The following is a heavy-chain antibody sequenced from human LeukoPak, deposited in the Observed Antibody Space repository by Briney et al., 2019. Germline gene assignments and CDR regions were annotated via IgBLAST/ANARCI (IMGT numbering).Heavy chain of an antibody. CDR1: GVSFSGYY. Sequence: SETLSLTCAAYGVSFSGYYWSWIRQPPGKGLEWIGEINHSGSTNYNPSLKSRVTISVDTSKNQFSLKLSSVTAADTAVYYCAREYDFWSGYYIAYFDYWGQGTLVTVSS. V-gene: IGHV4-34*01. CDR3: AREYDFWSGYYIAYFDY. CDR2: INHSGST. J-gene: IGHJ4*02. D-gene: IGHD3-3*01.